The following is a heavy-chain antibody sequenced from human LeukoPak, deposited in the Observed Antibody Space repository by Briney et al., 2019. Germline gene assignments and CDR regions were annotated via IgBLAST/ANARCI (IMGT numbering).Heavy chain of an antibody. CDR3: AKDAQRGFDYSNSLAD. CDR1: KFTFSHYG. D-gene: IGHD4-11*01. CDR2: IWNDGSNQ. V-gene: IGHV3-33*06. Sequence: GKSLRLSCAASKFTFSHYGMHWVRQAPGKGLEWVAVIWNDGSNQYYADSVKGRFTVSRDNSQKTLYLQMNSLRPEDTAVYYCAKDAQRGFDYSNSLADWGKGTLVTVSS. J-gene: IGHJ4*02.